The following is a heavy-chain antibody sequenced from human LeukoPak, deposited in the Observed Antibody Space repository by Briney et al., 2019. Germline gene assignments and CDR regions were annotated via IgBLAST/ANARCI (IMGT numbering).Heavy chain of an antibody. CDR2: IYATGST. D-gene: IGHD3-22*01. Sequence: PSETLSLTCTVSGGSISSYYWSWIRQPPGKGLEWIGYIYATGSTNYNPSLKSRVTISVDTSKNQFSLKLSSVTAADTAVYYCARALSDYDSSGYLTPWGQGTLVTVSS. CDR3: ARALSDYDSSGYLTP. J-gene: IGHJ5*02. CDR1: GGSISSYY. V-gene: IGHV4-4*09.